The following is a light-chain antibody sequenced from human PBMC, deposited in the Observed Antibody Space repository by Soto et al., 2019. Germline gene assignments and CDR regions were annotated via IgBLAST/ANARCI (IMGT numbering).Light chain of an antibody. CDR2: GAS. CDR1: QSVSSK. J-gene: IGKJ4*01. CDR3: QEYNNWHPVT. Sequence: EIVMTQSPATLSVSPGERATLSCRASQSVSSKLAWYQQKPGPAPRLLIYGASTRATGIPARFRGSGSGAEFTLTISSLQSEDFAVYYCQEYNNWHPVTFGGGTKVESK. V-gene: IGKV3-15*01.